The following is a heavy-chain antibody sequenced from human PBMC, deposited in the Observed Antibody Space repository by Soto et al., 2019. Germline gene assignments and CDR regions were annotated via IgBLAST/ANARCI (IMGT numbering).Heavy chain of an antibody. Sequence: SETLSLTCIVSGGSISTYFWTWIRQPPGKGLEWIGYIYYNGSTNYNPSLKSRVTISVDTSKNQFSLKLSSVTAADTAVYYCARAPGDYFDYWGQGTLVTVSS. J-gene: IGHJ4*02. V-gene: IGHV4-59*12. CDR3: ARAPGDYFDY. CDR1: GGSISTYF. CDR2: IYYNGST.